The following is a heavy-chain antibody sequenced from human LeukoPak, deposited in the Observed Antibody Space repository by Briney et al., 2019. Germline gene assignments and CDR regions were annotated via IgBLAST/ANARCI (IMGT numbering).Heavy chain of an antibody. CDR3: AKDDGDSVAGYFDY. V-gene: IGHV3-9*01. CDR1: GFTFDDYA. CDR2: ISWNSGSI. D-gene: IGHD5/OR15-5a*01. J-gene: IGHJ4*02. Sequence: GRSLRLSCAASGFTFDDYAMHWVRQAPGKGLEWVSGISWNSGSIGYADSVKGRFTISRDNAKNSLYLQMNSLRAEDTALYYCAKDDGDSVAGYFDYWGQGTLVTVSS.